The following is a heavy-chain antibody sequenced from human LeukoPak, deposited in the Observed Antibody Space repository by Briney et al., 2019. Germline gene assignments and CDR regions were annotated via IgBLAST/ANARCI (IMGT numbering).Heavy chain of an antibody. D-gene: IGHD4-23*01. CDR3: ARGGKATVVTM. V-gene: IGHV4-4*07. J-gene: IGHJ4*02. CDR1: GGSISSYY. CDR2: IYSSGST. Sequence: SETLSLTCTVSGGSISSYYWSWIRQPAGKGLAWIGRIYSSGSTNYNPSLKSRVSMSVDTSKNQFSLKLTSVTAADTAVYYCARGGKATVVTMWGQGILVTVSS.